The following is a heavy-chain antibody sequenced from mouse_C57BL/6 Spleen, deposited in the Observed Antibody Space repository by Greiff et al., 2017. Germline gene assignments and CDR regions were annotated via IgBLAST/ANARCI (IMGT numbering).Heavy chain of an antibody. D-gene: IGHD3-2*02. CDR1: GYAFSSYW. V-gene: IGHV1-80*01. CDR3: ARLDSSGYDAMDY. CDR2: IYPGDGDS. Sequence: VQLQQSGAELVKPGASVKISCKASGYAFSSYWMNWVKQRPGKGLEWIGQIYPGDGDSTYNGNSKGKATLTADKSSSTAYMQLSSLTSEDSAVYFCARLDSSGYDAMDYWGQGTSVTVSS. J-gene: IGHJ4*01.